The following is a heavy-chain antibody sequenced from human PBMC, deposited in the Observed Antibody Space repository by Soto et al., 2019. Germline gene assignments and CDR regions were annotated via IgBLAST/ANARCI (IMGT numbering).Heavy chain of an antibody. CDR1: GYTFTSYG. CDR2: ISAYNGNT. CDR3: ATRDEYSSSGAFDI. Sequence: QVQLVQSGAEVKKPGASVKVSCKASGYTFTSYGISWVRQAPGQGLEWMGWISAYNGNTNYAQKLKGRVTMTTDTSTNTAYMELRSLRSHDTAVYYCATRDEYSSSGAFDIWGKGTMVTVSS. J-gene: IGHJ3*02. V-gene: IGHV1-18*01. D-gene: IGHD6-6*01.